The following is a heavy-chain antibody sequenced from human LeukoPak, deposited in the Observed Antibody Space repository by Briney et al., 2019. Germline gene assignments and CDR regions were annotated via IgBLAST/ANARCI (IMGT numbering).Heavy chain of an antibody. CDR2: IWYDGSNR. CDR1: GFTFSSYG. D-gene: IGHD6-13*01. J-gene: IGHJ5*01. V-gene: IGHV3-33*01. CDR3: ARTTGTPEAGILDS. Sequence: GGSLRLSCAASGFTFSSYGMHWVRQAPGKGLEWVAIIWYDGSNRYYADAVTGRFTVSKDNSKNTLYLQMNSLGAEDTAMYYCARTTGTPEAGILDSWGRGALVTVSS.